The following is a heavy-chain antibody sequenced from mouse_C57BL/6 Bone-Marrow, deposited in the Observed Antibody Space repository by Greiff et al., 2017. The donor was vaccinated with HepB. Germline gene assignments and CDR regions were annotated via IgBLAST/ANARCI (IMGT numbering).Heavy chain of an antibody. CDR2: IDPSDSYT. J-gene: IGHJ4*01. D-gene: IGHD2-1*01. V-gene: IGHV1-69*01. CDR1: GYTFTSYW. CDR3: ARGGNCGAIDN. Sequence: VQLQQSGAELVMPGASVKLSCKASGYTFTSYWMHWVKQRPGQGLEWIGEIDPSDSYTNYNQKFKGKSTLTVDKSSSTAYMQLSSLTSEDSAVYYCARGGNCGAIDNWGQGTSVTVSS.